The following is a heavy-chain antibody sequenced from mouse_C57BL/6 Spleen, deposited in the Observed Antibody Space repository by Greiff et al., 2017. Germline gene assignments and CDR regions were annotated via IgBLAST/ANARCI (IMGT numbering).Heavy chain of an antibody. J-gene: IGHJ3*01. CDR2: IYPGGGYT. V-gene: IGHV1-63*01. CDR3: ARERYYDYDEASAWFAY. Sequence: VHVKQSGAELVRPGTSVKMSCKASGYTFTNYWIGWAKQRPGHGLEWIGDIYPGGGYTNYNEKFKGKATLTADKSSSTAYMQFSSLTSEDSAIYYCARERYYDYDEASAWFAYWGQGTLVTVSA. D-gene: IGHD2-4*01. CDR1: GYTFTNYW.